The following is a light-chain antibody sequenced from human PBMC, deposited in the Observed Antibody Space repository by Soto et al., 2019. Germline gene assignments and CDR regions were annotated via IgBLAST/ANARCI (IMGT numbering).Light chain of an antibody. CDR3: NSYTSSSTLV. J-gene: IGLJ2*01. CDR2: NVY. V-gene: IGLV2-14*03. Sequence: QSVLTQPASVSGSPGQSITISCTGTSSDVGGYNFVSCYQQHPGKAPKLMLYNVYDRPSGISHRFSCSRSGNTASLTISGLQAEDDAHYYCNSYTSSSTLVFGGGTKLTVL. CDR1: SSDVGGYNF.